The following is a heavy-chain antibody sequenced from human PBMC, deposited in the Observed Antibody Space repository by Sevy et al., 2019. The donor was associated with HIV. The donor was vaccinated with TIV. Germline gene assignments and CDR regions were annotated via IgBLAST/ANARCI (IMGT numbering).Heavy chain of an antibody. CDR3: ARNSLRFLEWLPKSYYYYGMDV. D-gene: IGHD3-3*01. Sequence: GESLKISCAASGFTFSSYSMNWVRQAPGKGLEWVSYISSSSSTIYYAASVKGRFTISRDNAKNSLYLQMNSLRDEDTAVYYCARNSLRFLEWLPKSYYYYGMDVWGQGTTVTVSS. V-gene: IGHV3-48*02. CDR1: GFTFSSYS. CDR2: ISSSSSTI. J-gene: IGHJ6*02.